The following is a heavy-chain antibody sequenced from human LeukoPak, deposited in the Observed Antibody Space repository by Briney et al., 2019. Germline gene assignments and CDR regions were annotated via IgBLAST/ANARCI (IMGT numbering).Heavy chain of an antibody. Sequence: KPSETLSLTCTASGGSISSYYWSWIRQPPGKGLEWIGYIYYSGSTNYNPSLKSRVTISVDTSKNQFSLKLSSVTAADTAVYYCARKAGTFSWFDPWGQGTLVTVSS. CDR1: GGSISSYY. D-gene: IGHD6-13*01. V-gene: IGHV4-59*01. CDR3: ARKAGTFSWFDP. CDR2: IYYSGST. J-gene: IGHJ5*02.